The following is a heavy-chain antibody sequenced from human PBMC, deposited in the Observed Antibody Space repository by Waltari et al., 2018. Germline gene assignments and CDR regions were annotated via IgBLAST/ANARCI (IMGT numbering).Heavy chain of an antibody. Sequence: EVKLVESGGGLVQPGESLRLSCAASGFTFKNYWMTWVRQAPGKGLEWVANINQGGRARFYVDSVKGRFTISRDDAKNSLYLQMNSLRAEDMAVYYCARVAYDSWNFDFWGQGTMVTVSS. CDR1: GFTFKNYW. CDR3: ARVAYDSWNFDF. CDR2: INQGGRAR. V-gene: IGHV3-7*01. D-gene: IGHD3-22*01. J-gene: IGHJ3*01.